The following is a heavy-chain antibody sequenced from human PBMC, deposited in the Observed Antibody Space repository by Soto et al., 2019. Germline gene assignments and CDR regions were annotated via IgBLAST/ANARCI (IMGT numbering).Heavy chain of an antibody. CDR1: GFSLTTTEVA. CDR3: AQSGPIATAAFAY. D-gene: IGHD6-13*01. J-gene: IGHJ4*02. Sequence: QITLKESGPSLVNPTQSLTLTCSFSGFSLTTTEVAVGWIRQPPGKALEWLALIYWADDKRYSPALKSSLTITKDTATNHVALTTTHAHPEDTATYFCAQSGPIATAAFAYWGQGILVTVAS. CDR2: IYWADDK. V-gene: IGHV2-5*02.